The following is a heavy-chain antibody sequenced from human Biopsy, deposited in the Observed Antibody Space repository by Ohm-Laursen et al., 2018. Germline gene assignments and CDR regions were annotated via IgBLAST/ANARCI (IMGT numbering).Heavy chain of an antibody. D-gene: IGHD6-19*01. CDR1: GFSFSSYG. CDR3: ARGLSSGWYGYFDV. Sequence: SLRLSCAASGFSFSSYGTHWVRQAPGKGLEWISLIWYDGTNEDYADSVKGRFTISRDNSKNTLYLQINTLTLEDTAFYYCARGLSSGWYGYFDVWGRGTLVTVSS. V-gene: IGHV3-33*04. CDR2: IWYDGTNE. J-gene: IGHJ2*01.